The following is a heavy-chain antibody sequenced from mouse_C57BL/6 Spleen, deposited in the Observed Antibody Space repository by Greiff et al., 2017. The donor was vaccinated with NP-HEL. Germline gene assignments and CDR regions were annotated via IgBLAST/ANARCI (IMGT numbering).Heavy chain of an antibody. CDR3: AACITTVVAPTEYFDV. J-gene: IGHJ1*03. CDR1: GFTFSSYT. V-gene: IGHV5-9*01. CDR2: ISGGGGNT. D-gene: IGHD1-1*01. Sequence: EVMLVESGGGLVKPGGSLKLSCAASGFTFSSYTMSWVRQTPEKRLEWVATISGGGGNTYYPDSVKGRFTISRDNAKNTLDLQMSSLRSEDTALYYCAACITTVVAPTEYFDVWGTGTTVTVSA.